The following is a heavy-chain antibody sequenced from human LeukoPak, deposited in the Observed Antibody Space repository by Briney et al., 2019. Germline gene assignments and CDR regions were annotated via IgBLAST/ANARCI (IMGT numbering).Heavy chain of an antibody. CDR1: GFTFDDYA. V-gene: IGHV3-9*01. CDR3: AKDTGYSSGKGYFDY. J-gene: IGHJ4*02. D-gene: IGHD6-19*01. CDR2: ISWNSGSI. Sequence: PGRSLRPSCAASGFTFDDYAMHWVRQAPGKGLEWVSGISWNSGSIGYADSVKGRFTISRDNAKNSLYLQMNSLRAEDTALYYCAKDTGYSSGKGYFDYWGQGTLVTVSS.